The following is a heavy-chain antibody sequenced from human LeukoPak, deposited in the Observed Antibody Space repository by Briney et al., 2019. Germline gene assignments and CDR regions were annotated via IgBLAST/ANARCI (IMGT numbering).Heavy chain of an antibody. CDR3: ARRRGPDYGDYYFDY. V-gene: IGHV1-69*01. D-gene: IGHD4-17*01. Sequence: SVKVSCKASGGTFSSYAISWVRQAPGQGLEWKGGIIPIFGTANYAQKFQGRVTITADESTSTAYMELSSLRSEDTAVYYCARRRGPDYGDYYFDYWGQGTLVTVSS. J-gene: IGHJ4*02. CDR2: IIPIFGTA. CDR1: GGTFSSYA.